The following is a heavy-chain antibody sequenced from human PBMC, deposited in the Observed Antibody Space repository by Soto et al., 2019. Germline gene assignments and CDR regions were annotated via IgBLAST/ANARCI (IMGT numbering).Heavy chain of an antibody. Sequence: GGSLRLSCAASGFSFSNYTMNWVRQAPGKGLEWVSVISRSSNHIYYADSMKGRFTISRDNAKNSLYLQMNSLRAEDTAVYYCAKDRGRGSPVSGGMDVWGQGTTVTVS. CDR1: GFSFSNYT. V-gene: IGHV3-21*01. CDR3: AKDRGRGSPVSGGMDV. CDR2: ISRSSNHI. J-gene: IGHJ6*02. D-gene: IGHD3-10*01.